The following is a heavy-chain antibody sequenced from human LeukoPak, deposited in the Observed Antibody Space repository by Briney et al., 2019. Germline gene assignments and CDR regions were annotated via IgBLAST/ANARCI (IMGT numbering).Heavy chain of an antibody. CDR2: VYYSEST. J-gene: IGHJ4*02. V-gene: IGHV4-59*08. Sequence: SEPLSLTCTVSGGSISSYYWSWIRQPPGKGLEWIGYVYYSESTKYNPSLKSRVTTSIDTSKNQFSLKLSSVTAADTAVYYCASFSDYGGNFFDYWGQGTLVTVSS. CDR1: GGSISSYY. D-gene: IGHD4-23*01. CDR3: ASFSDYGGNFFDY.